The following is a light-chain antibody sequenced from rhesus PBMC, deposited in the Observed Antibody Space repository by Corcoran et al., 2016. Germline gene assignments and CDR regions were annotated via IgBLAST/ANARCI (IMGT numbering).Light chain of an antibody. CDR2: KAA. CDR1: KEISSW. V-gene: IGKV1-22*01. CDR3: HQYTNRPFA. J-gene: IGKJ3*01. Sequence: IQMTQSPSSLSATTGDTAPLSCRASKEISSWLAWYHQKPGKAPNLLIYKAASFQSGVPSRFSGSGSGTDFTLTISSLHFEIFVTYSCHQYTNRPFAFGPGTKLDIK.